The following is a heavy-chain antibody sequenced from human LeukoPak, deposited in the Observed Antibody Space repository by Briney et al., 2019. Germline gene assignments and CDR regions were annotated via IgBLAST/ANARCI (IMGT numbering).Heavy chain of an antibody. V-gene: IGHV3-74*01. Sequence: GGGLRLSCAASGVTLSGYWMHWVRQAPGKGLVWVSRISSDGSSTDYADSVKGRFTISRDNAKTTLYLQMNSLRAEDTAVYYCASRIPYESSSYWGQGTLVTVAS. D-gene: IGHD3-22*01. CDR3: ASRIPYESSSY. CDR2: ISSDGSST. J-gene: IGHJ4*02. CDR1: GVTLSGYW.